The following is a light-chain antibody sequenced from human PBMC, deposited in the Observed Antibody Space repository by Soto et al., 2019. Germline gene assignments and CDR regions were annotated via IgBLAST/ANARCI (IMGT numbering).Light chain of an antibody. V-gene: IGKV1-12*01. J-gene: IGKJ2*01. CDR2: AAS. Sequence: DIQMTQSPSSVSASVGDRVTITCRASQGISNWLAWYQQKPGKAPNLLIFAASSLQSGVPSRFSGSGSGTDFALTISDLQPEDFSTYYCQQANSFPPTFGQGTKLEIK. CDR3: QQANSFPPT. CDR1: QGISNW.